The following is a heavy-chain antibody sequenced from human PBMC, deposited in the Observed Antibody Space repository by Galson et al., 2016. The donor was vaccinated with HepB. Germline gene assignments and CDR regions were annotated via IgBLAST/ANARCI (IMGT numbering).Heavy chain of an antibody. J-gene: IGHJ5*02. D-gene: IGHD3-10*01. CDR3: AKCLWVRGVYPFDP. V-gene: IGHV3-23*01. Sequence: SLRLSCAASGFTFSSYAMNWVRQAPGKGLEWVSAILNSGASTSYADSGKGRFTISRDNSKNTVYLQMNNLRAEDTAVYYCAKCLWVRGVYPFDPWGQGTLVTVSS. CDR1: GFTFSSYA. CDR2: ILNSGAST.